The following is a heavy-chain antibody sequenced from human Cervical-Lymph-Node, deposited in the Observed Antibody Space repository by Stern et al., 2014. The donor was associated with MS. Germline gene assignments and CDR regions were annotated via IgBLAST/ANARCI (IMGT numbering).Heavy chain of an antibody. J-gene: IGHJ4*02. Sequence: MQLVQSGGCLVQPGRSLRLSCGASGFTFDDYAMHWVRQAPGKVLEWVSGISWNSGSIGYADSVKGRFTISRDNAKNSLYLQMNSLRAEDTALYYCATGFDYWGQGTLVTVSS. CDR1: GFTFDDYA. CDR3: ATGFDY. V-gene: IGHV3-9*01. CDR2: ISWNSGSI.